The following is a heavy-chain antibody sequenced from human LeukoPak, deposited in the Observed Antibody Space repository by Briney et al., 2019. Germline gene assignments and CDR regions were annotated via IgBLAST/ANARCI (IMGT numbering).Heavy chain of an antibody. CDR1: GGSISSSGYY. CDR2: IYYSGST. D-gene: IGHD1-26*01. CDR3: ARHEYSGSYYGLSWFDP. Sequence: SETLSLTCTVSGGSISSSGYYWGWIRQPPGKGLEWIASIYYSGSTYYNPSLKSRVTISVDASKNQLSLKLSSLTAADTAVYYCARHEYSGSYYGLSWFDPWGQGTLVTVSS. V-gene: IGHV4-39*01. J-gene: IGHJ5*02.